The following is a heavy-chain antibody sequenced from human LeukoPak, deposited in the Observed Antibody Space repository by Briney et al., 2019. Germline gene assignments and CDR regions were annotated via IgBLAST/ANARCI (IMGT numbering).Heavy chain of an antibody. D-gene: IGHD6-19*01. CDR2: INPNSGGT. J-gene: IGHJ4*02. V-gene: IGHV1-2*02. CDR3: ARAHSSGWYPQ. CDR1: GYTFTGYY. Sequence: ASVKVSCKASGYTFTGYYMHWVRQAPGQGLEWMGLINPNSGGTNYAQKLQGRVTMTTDTSTSTAYMELRSLRSDDTAVYYCARAHSSGWYPQWGQGTLVTVSS.